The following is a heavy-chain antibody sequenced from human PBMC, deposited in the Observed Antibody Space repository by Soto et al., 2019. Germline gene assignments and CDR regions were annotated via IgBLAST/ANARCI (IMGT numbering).Heavy chain of an antibody. D-gene: IGHD3-3*01. CDR3: ARNFWSGYGYYYMDV. Sequence: PSETLSLTCTVSGGSVSSGSYYWSWIRQPPGKGLEWIGYIYYSGSTNYNPSLKSRVTISVDTSKNQFSLKLSSVTAADTAVYYCARNFWSGYGYYYMDVWGKGTTVT. J-gene: IGHJ6*03. CDR1: GGSVSSGSYY. V-gene: IGHV4-61*01. CDR2: IYYSGST.